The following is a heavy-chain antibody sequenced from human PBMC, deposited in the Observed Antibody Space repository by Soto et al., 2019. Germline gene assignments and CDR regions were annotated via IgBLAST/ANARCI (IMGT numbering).Heavy chain of an antibody. J-gene: IGHJ6*02. Sequence: GGSLRLSCAASGFTVSSNYMSWVRQAPGKGLEWVSVIYSGGSTYYADSVKGRLTISRDNSKNTLYLQMNSLRAEDTAVYYCARDRPITIFGVVNGMDVWGQGTTVTVSS. V-gene: IGHV3-53*01. CDR3: ARDRPITIFGVVNGMDV. CDR1: GFTVSSNY. CDR2: IYSGGST. D-gene: IGHD3-3*01.